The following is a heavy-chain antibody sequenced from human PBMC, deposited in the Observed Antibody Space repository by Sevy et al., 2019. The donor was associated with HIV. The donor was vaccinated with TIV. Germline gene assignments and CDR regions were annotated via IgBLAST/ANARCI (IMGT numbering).Heavy chain of an antibody. Sequence: SETLSLTCNVSGGSIRSGRYYWSWIRQPAGKGLEWFGRIYIRGTTNYNPSLKSRITMSVETSKNQFSLKLSSVTATDTAVYYCARELSDYGMDVWGQGTTVTVSS. CDR1: GGSIRSGRYY. CDR3: ARELSDYGMDV. CDR2: IYIRGTT. J-gene: IGHJ6*02. V-gene: IGHV4-61*02.